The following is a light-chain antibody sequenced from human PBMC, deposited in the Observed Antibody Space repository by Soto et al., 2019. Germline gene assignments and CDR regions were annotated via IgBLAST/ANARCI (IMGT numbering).Light chain of an antibody. CDR1: SGHSSFA. CDR3: QTWGTGIRV. CDR2: LNSDGSH. V-gene: IGLV4-69*01. J-gene: IGLJ2*01. Sequence: QPVLTQSPSASASLGASVKLTCTLSSGHSSFAIAWHQQQPEKGPRYLMKLNSDGSHSKGXGIPDRFSGSRSGAERYLTISSLQSEDEADYYCQTWGTGIRVFGGGTQLTVL.